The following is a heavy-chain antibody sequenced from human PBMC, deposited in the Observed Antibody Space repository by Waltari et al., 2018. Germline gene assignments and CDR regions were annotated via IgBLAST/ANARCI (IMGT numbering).Heavy chain of an antibody. V-gene: IGHV1-46*03. Sequence: QVQLVESGGGVVQPGGSRRLSCAASGVTFRSYGMYWVRRAPGKGLEWMGIINPSGGSTSYAQKCQGRVTMTRDTSTSTVYMELSSLRSEDTAVYYCARGVYSSSSPFDYWGQGTLVTVSS. CDR1: GVTFRSYG. CDR3: ARGVYSSSSPFDY. J-gene: IGHJ4*02. D-gene: IGHD6-6*01. CDR2: INPSGGST.